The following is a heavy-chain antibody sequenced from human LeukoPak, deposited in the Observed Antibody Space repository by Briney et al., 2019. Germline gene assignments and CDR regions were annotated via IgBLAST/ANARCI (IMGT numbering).Heavy chain of an antibody. Sequence: PGGSLRLSCAASGFTFSSYAMSWVRQAPGKGLEWVSAISGSGGSTYYADSVKGRFTISRDNSKNTLYLQMNSLRAEDTAVYYCANCGSWHPPYYYYGMDVWGQGTTVTVSS. V-gene: IGHV3-23*01. CDR3: ANCGSWHPPYYYYGMDV. CDR1: GFTFSSYA. J-gene: IGHJ6*02. CDR2: ISGSGGST. D-gene: IGHD6-13*01.